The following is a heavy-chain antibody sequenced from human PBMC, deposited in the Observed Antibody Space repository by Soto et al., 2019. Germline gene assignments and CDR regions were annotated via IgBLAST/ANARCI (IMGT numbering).Heavy chain of an antibody. V-gene: IGHV3-23*01. CDR1: GFTFSTYA. Sequence: GGSLRLSCAASGFTFSTYAMTWVRQAPGKGLEWVSAISGSGGSTYYADSVKGRFTISRDNSKNTLYLQMNSLRAEDTAVYYCAKDLTRECIAVAGPWGQGTLVTAPQ. CDR2: ISGSGGST. CDR3: AKDLTRECIAVAGP. J-gene: IGHJ5*02. D-gene: IGHD6-19*01.